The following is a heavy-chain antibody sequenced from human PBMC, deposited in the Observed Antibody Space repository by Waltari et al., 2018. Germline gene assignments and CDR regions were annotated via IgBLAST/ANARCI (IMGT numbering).Heavy chain of an antibody. CDR1: GFNFGVYA. Sequence: EVQLAESGGGLVQPGRSLRLSCTASGFNFGVYAMSWVRQVPGKGLEWVGFIRSKTYGGAPEYAASVKGRFTISRDDSKSVAYLQMNSLRTEDTALYYCTRADGMTDLDYWGQGALVTVSS. CDR3: TRADGMTDLDY. CDR2: IRSKTYGGAP. J-gene: IGHJ4*02. V-gene: IGHV3-49*04.